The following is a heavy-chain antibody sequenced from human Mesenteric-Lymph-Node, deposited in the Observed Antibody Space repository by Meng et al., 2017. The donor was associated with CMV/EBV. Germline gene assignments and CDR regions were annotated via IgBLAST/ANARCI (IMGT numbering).Heavy chain of an antibody. J-gene: IGHJ4*02. Sequence: GESLKISCAASGFTFSSYSMNWVRQAPGKGLEWVSSISSSSSYIYYADSVKGRFTISRDNAKNTLYLQMNSLRAEDTAVYYCARDSKGVPDYWGQGTLVTVSS. CDR3: ARDSKGVPDY. V-gene: IGHV3-21*01. CDR2: ISSSSSYI. CDR1: GFTFSSYS. D-gene: IGHD2-2*01.